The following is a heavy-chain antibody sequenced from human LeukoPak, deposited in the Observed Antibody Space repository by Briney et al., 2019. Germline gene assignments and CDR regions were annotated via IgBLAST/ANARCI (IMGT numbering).Heavy chain of an antibody. CDR2: INWNGGST. J-gene: IGHJ6*02. Sequence: GGSLRLSCAASGFTFDDYGMSWVRQAPGKGLEWVSGINWNGGSTRYADSVKGRFTISRDNAKNSLYLQMNSLRAEDTALYYCARAGYCGGACLGRGGMDVWGQGTTVTVSS. CDR3: ARAGYCGGACLGRGGMDV. CDR1: GFTFDDYG. D-gene: IGHD2-21*02. V-gene: IGHV3-20*04.